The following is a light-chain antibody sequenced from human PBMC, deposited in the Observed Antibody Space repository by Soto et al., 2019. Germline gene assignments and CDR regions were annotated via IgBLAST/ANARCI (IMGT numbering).Light chain of an antibody. CDR1: QSVSSW. CDR2: DAS. V-gene: IGKV1-5*01. Sequence: DIQMTQSPSTLSASVGDRVTITCRASQSVSSWLAWYQQKPGKAPKLLICDASSLQSGVPSRFSGTGSGTESTLTSSSLQPADSATYYRQQYNSYWTFGQGTKVEIK. CDR3: QQYNSYWT. J-gene: IGKJ1*01.